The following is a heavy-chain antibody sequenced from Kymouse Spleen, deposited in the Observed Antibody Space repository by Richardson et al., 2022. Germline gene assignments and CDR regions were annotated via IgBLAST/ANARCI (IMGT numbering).Heavy chain of an antibody. V-gene: IGHV3-33*01. CDR2: IWYDGSNK. CDR1: GFTFSSYG. Sequence: QVQLVESGGGVVQPGRSLRLSCAASGFTFSSYGMHWVRQAPGKGLEWVAVIWYDGSNKYYADSVKGRFTISRDNSKNTLYLQMNSLRAEDTAVYYCARDTTYYDILTGYHYYYYGMDVWGQGTTVTVSS. CDR3: ARDTTYYDILTGYHYYYYGMDV. D-gene: IGHD3-9*01. J-gene: IGHJ6*02.